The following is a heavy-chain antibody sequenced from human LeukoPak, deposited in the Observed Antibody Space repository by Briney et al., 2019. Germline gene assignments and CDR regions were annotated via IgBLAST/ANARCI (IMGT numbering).Heavy chain of an antibody. D-gene: IGHD6-19*01. V-gene: IGHV3-21*01. J-gene: IGHJ6*03. CDR3: AREQWLGGYYYYYMDV. CDR2: ISSSSSYI. CDR1: GFTFSSYS. Sequence: GGSLRLSCAASGFTFSSYSMNWVRQAPGKGLEWVSSISSSSSYIYYADSVKGRFTISRDNAKNSLYLQMNSLRAEDTAVYYCAREQWLGGYYYYYMDVWGKGTTVTISS.